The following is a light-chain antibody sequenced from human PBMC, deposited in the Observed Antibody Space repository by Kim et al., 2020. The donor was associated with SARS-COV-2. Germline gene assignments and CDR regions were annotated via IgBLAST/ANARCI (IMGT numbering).Light chain of an antibody. CDR2: GKN. V-gene: IGLV3-19*01. Sequence: SSELTQDPAVSVALGQTVRITCQGDSLRSYYASWYQQKPGQAPVLVIYGKNNRPSGIPDRFSGSSSGNTASLTITGAQAEDEADYYCNSRDSSGNLHYVFGIGPKVTVL. J-gene: IGLJ1*01. CDR3: NSRDSSGNLHYV. CDR1: SLRSYY.